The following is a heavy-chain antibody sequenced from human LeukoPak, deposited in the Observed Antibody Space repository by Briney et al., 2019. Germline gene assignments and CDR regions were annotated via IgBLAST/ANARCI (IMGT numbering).Heavy chain of an antibody. Sequence: NPSETLSLTCTVSGGSISSYCWSWIRQPPGKGLEWIGYIYYSGSTNYNPSLKGRVTISVDTSKNQFSLKLSSVTAADTAVYYCARFSGYSYGRKSVFDYWGQGTLVTVSS. V-gene: IGHV4-59*01. CDR1: GGSISSYC. CDR3: ARFSGYSYGRKSVFDY. CDR2: IYYSGST. J-gene: IGHJ4*02. D-gene: IGHD5-18*01.